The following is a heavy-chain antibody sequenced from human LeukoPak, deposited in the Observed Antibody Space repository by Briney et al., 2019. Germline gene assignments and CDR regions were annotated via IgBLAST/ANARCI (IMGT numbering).Heavy chain of an antibody. J-gene: IGHJ4*02. CDR1: GFTFSSYW. V-gene: IGHV3-7*01. D-gene: IGHD5-18*01. CDR3: ARDSAWIQLWFWDY. CDR2: IKQDGSEK. Sequence: TGGSLRLSCAASGFTFSSYWMSWVRQAPGKGLEWVANIKQDGSEKYYVDSVKGRFTISRDNAKNSLYLQRNSLRAEDTAVYYCARDSAWIQLWFWDYWGQGTLVTVSS.